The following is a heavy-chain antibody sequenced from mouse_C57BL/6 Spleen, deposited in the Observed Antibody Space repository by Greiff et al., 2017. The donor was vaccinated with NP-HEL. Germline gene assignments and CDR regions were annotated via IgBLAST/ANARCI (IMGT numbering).Heavy chain of an antibody. D-gene: IGHD3-3*01. V-gene: IGHV1-50*01. CDR3: ARRGGRDFDY. CDR1: GYTFTSYW. Sequence: QVQLKQPGAELVKPGASVKLSCKASGYTFTSYWMQWVKQRPGQGLEWIGEIDPSDSYTNYNQKFKGKATLTVDTSSSTAYMQLSSLTSEDSAVYYCARRGGRDFDYWGQGTTLTVSS. CDR2: IDPSDSYT. J-gene: IGHJ2*01.